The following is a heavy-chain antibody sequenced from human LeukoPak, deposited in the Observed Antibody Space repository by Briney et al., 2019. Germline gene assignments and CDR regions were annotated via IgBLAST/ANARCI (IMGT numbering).Heavy chain of an antibody. J-gene: IGHJ3*02. CDR3: AREHTVTTRPSRGAFDI. CDR1: GGSISSYY. CDR2: IYYSGST. Sequence: PSETLSLTCTVSGGSISSYYWSWIRQPPGKGLEWIGYIYYSGSTYYNPSLKSRVTISVDTSKNQFSLKLSSVTAADTAVYYCAREHTVTTRPSRGAFDIWGQGTKVTVSS. V-gene: IGHV4-30-4*08. D-gene: IGHD4-17*01.